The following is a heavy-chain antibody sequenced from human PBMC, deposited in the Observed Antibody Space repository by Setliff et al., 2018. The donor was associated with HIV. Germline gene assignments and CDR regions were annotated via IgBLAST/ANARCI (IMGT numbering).Heavy chain of an antibody. J-gene: IGHJ4*02. CDR1: GFTFSSYA. CDR3: ARENNFDY. CDR2: IASHGNWH. V-gene: IGHV3-30*04. Sequence: GGSLRLSCAASGFTFSSYAMSWVRQAPGNGLEWVAVIASHGNWHDYAASVKGRFTISRDASRNTLYLQMNSLRVEDSALYYCARENNFDYWGQGTLVTVSS.